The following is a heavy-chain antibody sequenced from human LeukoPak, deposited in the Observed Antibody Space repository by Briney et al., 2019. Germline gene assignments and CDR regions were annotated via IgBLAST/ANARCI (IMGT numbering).Heavy chain of an antibody. CDR1: GFTVSSNY. J-gene: IGHJ6*02. V-gene: IGHV3-53*01. CDR2: IYSGGST. Sequence: GGSLRLSCAASGFTVSSNYMSWVRQAPGKGLEWVSVIYSGGSTYYADSVKGRFTISRDNSKNTLYLQMNSLRAEDTAVYYCARVIGGQLTYYYYYYGMDVWGQGTTVTVSS. CDR3: ARVIGGQLTYYYYYYGMDV. D-gene: IGHD3-16*01.